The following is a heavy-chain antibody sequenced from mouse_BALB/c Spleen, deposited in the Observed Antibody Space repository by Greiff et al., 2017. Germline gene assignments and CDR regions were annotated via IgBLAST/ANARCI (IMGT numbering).Heavy chain of an antibody. V-gene: IGHV1-67*01. CDR2: ISTYSGNT. D-gene: IGHD3-2*01. J-gene: IGHJ3*01. CDR1: GYTFTDYA. Sequence: QVQLQQSGPELVGPGVSVKISCKGSGYTFTDYAMHWVKQSHAKGLEWIGVISTYSGNTNYNQKFKGKATMTVDKSSSTAYMELARLTSEDSAIYYCARGDSSGYAWFAYWGQGTLVTVSA. CDR3: ARGDSSGYAWFAY.